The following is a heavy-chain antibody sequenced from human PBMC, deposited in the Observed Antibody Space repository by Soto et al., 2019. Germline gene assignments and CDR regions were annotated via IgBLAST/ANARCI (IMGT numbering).Heavy chain of an antibody. Sequence: EVQLLESGGGLVQPGGSLRLSCAASGFTFSRYALRWVRQAPGKGLEWVSAISGSGGSTYYADSAKGRFTNNRDNSKNPQYMDMNSLRAEDTAVYYCVNGGISGWYRSDYWGERTLVTVSS. CDR2: ISGSGGST. D-gene: IGHD6-19*01. V-gene: IGHV3-23*01. CDR3: VNGGISGWYRSDY. J-gene: IGHJ4*02. CDR1: GFTFSRYA.